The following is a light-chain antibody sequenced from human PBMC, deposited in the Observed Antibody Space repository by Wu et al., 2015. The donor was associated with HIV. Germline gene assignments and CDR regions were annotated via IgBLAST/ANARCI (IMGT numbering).Light chain of an antibody. V-gene: IGKV1-5*03. J-gene: IGKJ4*01. CDR3: QRYGISTQVT. Sequence: DIQMTQSPSTLSASVGDRVTITCRASQSISIWLAWYQQKPGKAPKLLIFEASSLKSEVPSRFSGSGSGTEFTLTINRLEPEDFAVYYCQRYGISTQVTFGGGTKVEIK. CDR2: EAS. CDR1: QSISIW.